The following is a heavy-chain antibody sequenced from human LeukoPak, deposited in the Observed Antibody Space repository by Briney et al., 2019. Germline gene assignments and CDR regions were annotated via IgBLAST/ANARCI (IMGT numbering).Heavy chain of an antibody. Sequence: GGSLRLSCAASGFTFNSYSMNWVRQAPGKGLEWVSSISSSSSYIYYADSVKGRFTISRDNAKNSLYLQMNSLRAEDTAVYYCAREGYSSSWYFAFDIWGQGTMVTVSS. J-gene: IGHJ3*02. D-gene: IGHD6-13*01. V-gene: IGHV3-21*01. CDR1: GFTFNSYS. CDR3: AREGYSSSWYFAFDI. CDR2: ISSSSSYI.